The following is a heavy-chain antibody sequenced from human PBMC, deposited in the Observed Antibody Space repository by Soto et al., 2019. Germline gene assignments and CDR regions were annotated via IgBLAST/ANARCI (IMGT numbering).Heavy chain of an antibody. CDR1: GFTFSGYH. CDR3: TKDDGYNDSTYYHYFGMDV. J-gene: IGHJ6*02. Sequence: PGGSLRLSCAASGFTFSGYHMHWVRQAPGKGLEWVAVISYDGSTEYYADSVKGRFTISRDNSANRLFLQMNSLRPEDTAVYYCTKDDGYNDSTYYHYFGMDVWGQGTTVTVSS. CDR2: ISYDGSTE. V-gene: IGHV3-30*18. D-gene: IGHD5-12*01.